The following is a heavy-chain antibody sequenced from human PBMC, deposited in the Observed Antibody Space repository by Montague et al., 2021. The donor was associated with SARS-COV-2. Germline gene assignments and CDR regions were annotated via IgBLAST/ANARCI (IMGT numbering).Heavy chain of an antibody. D-gene: IGHD3-10*01. J-gene: IGHJ6*03. CDR2: ISYSGRT. Sequence: SETLSLTCTVSGGSVSSSRYYWGWIRQPPGRGLEWVGSISYSGRTYFSPSLKSRLTISVDSSENQFSLRLSSVTAADTAVYYCASSYYYGSGTYVYNYYMDIGGKGTRVTVSS. CDR1: GGSVSSSRYY. V-gene: IGHV4-39*01. CDR3: ASSYYYGSGTYVYNYYMDI.